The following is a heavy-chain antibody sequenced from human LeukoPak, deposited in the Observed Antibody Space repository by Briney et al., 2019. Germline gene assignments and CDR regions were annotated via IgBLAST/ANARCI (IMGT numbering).Heavy chain of an antibody. CDR3: AYYHVNEEPPTF. Sequence: GGSLRLSCAASGFTFSSYAMHWVRQAPGKGLEWVAVLSYDGSSKYYADSVKGRFTVSRDNSKNMLYLQMNSLRAEDTAVYYCAYYHVNEEPPTFWGQGTLVTVSS. J-gene: IGHJ4*02. CDR2: LSYDGSSK. V-gene: IGHV3-30*04. D-gene: IGHD1-1*01. CDR1: GFTFSSYA.